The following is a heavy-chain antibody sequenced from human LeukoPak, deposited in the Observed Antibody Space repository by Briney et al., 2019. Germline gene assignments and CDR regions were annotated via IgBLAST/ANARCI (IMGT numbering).Heavy chain of an antibody. J-gene: IGHJ4*02. Sequence: RSSETLSLTCTVSGGSISSYYWSWIRQPPGKGLEWIGYIYYSGSTNYNPSLQSRVTISVDTSKNQFSLKLSSVTAADTAVYYCARATYSSGWGTFDYWGQGTLVTVSS. V-gene: IGHV4-59*01. CDR1: GGSISSYY. D-gene: IGHD6-19*01. CDR2: IYYSGST. CDR3: ARATYSSGWGTFDY.